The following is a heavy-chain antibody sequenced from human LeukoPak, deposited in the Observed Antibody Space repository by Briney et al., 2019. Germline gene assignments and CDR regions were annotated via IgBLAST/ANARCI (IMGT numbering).Heavy chain of an antibody. Sequence: SVKVSCKASGGTFSSYAISWVRQAPGQGLEWMGGIIPIFGTANYAQKSQGRVTITADESTSTAYMDLSSLRSEDTAVYYCARSLGYCSSTSCVNFNFDYWGQGTLVTVSS. CDR3: ARSLGYCSSTSCVNFNFDY. D-gene: IGHD2-2*01. CDR2: IIPIFGTA. V-gene: IGHV1-69*01. J-gene: IGHJ4*02. CDR1: GGTFSSYA.